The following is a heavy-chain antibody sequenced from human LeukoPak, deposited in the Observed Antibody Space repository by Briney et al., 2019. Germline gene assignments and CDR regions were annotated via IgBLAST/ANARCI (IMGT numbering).Heavy chain of an antibody. Sequence: PSETLSLTCTVSGGSIRNYYWSCIRQPPGKGLEWVGYIYYSGSTNYNPSLKSRVTISVDTSKNQFSLKLSSVTAADTAIYYCARGVHSSGWYGGYLQHWGQGTLVTVSS. CDR2: IYYSGST. J-gene: IGHJ1*01. V-gene: IGHV4-59*01. CDR1: GGSIRNYY. D-gene: IGHD6-19*01. CDR3: ARGVHSSGWYGGYLQH.